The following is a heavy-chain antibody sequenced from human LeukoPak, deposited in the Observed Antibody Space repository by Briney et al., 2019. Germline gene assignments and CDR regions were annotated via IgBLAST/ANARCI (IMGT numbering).Heavy chain of an antibody. J-gene: IGHJ4*02. Sequence: GASVKVSCKTSGYSFTGYYMHWVRQAPGQGLEWMGWINPNSGGTNYAQKFQGRVTMTRDTSISTAYMELSRLRSDDTAVYYCAREAIDSSGYYYSRSEVDYWGQGTLVTVSS. CDR2: INPNSGGT. CDR1: GYSFTGYY. D-gene: IGHD3-22*01. CDR3: AREAIDSSGYYYSRSEVDY. V-gene: IGHV1-2*02.